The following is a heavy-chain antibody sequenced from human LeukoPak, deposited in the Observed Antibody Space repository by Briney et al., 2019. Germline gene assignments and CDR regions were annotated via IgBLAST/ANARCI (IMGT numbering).Heavy chain of an antibody. CDR3: ARDVGASAPDAFDI. J-gene: IGHJ3*02. CDR2: ISSSSNYI. D-gene: IGHD1-26*01. Sequence: KTGGSLRLSCTASGFTFGDYAMNWVRQAPGKGLEWVSSISSSSNYIYYADSVKGRFTISRDNAKNSLYLQMNSLRAEDTDVYYCARDVGASAPDAFDIWGQGTMVTVSS. V-gene: IGHV3-21*01. CDR1: GFTFGDYA.